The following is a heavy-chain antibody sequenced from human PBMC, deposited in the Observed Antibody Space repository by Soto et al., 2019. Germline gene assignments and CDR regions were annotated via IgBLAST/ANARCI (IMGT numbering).Heavy chain of an antibody. J-gene: IGHJ4*01. Sequence: QVHLQQWGAGLLKPSETLSLTCAVYGESFSGYYWTWIRQPPGKGLEWIGEINHSGSTNCQPSLKSRVSMSVDTSKNQFSLKLSSVTAADTAVYYCARKGLGYTSDYWGQGTLVTVSS. D-gene: IGHD5-18*01. CDR1: GESFSGYY. CDR2: INHSGST. V-gene: IGHV4-34*01. CDR3: ARKGLGYTSDY.